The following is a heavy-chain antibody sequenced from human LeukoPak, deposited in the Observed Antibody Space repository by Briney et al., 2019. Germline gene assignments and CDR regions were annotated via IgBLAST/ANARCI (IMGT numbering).Heavy chain of an antibody. CDR3: ARVGLPRYFGWSRRVNWFDP. V-gene: IGHV4-61*02. D-gene: IGHD3-9*01. CDR1: GGSISSGSYY. Sequence: SETLSLTCTVSGGSISSGSYYWSWIRQPAGKGLEWIGRIYTSGSTNYNPSLKSRVTISVDQSKNQFSLKLSSVTAADTAVYYCARVGLPRYFGWSRRVNWFDPWGQGTLVTVSS. CDR2: IYTSGST. J-gene: IGHJ5*02.